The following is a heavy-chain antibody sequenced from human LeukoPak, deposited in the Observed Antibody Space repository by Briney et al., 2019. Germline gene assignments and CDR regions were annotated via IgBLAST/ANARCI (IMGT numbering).Heavy chain of an antibody. V-gene: IGHV4-59*01. D-gene: IGHD4-11*01. CDR1: GASISSYY. Sequence: SETLSLTCNVSGASISSYYWSWIRQSPGKGLEWIGFIYYSGTTKYNPSLNSRVTISVDTSKNQFSLRLSSVTAADTAIYYCASSAKNDYSKVFWGQGTLVIVSS. CDR3: ASSAKNDYSKVF. J-gene: IGHJ4*02. CDR2: IYYSGTT.